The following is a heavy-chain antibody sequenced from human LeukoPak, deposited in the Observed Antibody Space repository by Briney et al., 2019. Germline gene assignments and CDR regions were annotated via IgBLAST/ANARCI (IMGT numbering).Heavy chain of an antibody. Sequence: SVKVSCKASGGTFSSYAISWVRQAPGQGLEWMGGIIPIFGTANYAQKFQGRVTITADESTSTAYMELSSLRSEDTAVYYCARDRSGSSCFDYWGQGTLVTVSS. D-gene: IGHD6-13*01. J-gene: IGHJ4*02. V-gene: IGHV1-69*01. CDR3: ARDRSGSSCFDY. CDR1: GGTFSSYA. CDR2: IIPIFGTA.